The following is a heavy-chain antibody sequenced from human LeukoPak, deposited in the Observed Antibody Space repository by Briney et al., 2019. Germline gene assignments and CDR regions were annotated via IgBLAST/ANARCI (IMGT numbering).Heavy chain of an antibody. CDR3: ARGKYSGSYRSLDY. CDR2: INHSGST. Sequence: SETLSLTCAVYGGSFSGYYWSWIRQPPGKGLEWIGEINHSGSTNYNPSLKSRVTISVDTSKNQFSLKLSSVTAADTAVYYCARGKYSGSYRSLDYWGQGTLVTVSS. V-gene: IGHV4-34*01. CDR1: GGSFSGYY. D-gene: IGHD1-26*01. J-gene: IGHJ4*02.